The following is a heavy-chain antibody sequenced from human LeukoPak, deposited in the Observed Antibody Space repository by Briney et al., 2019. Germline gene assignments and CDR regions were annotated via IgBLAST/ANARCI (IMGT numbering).Heavy chain of an antibody. V-gene: IGHV3-23*01. CDR2: ISGSGGST. D-gene: IGHD3-22*01. J-gene: IGHJ4*02. CDR1: GFTFSSYA. CDR3: VRDISGYYFDY. Sequence: GSLRLSCAGSGFTFSSYAMNWVRQAPGKGLEWVSGISGSGGSTYYADSVKGRFSISRDDSKNTLYLQMNSLRAEDTALYYCVRDISGYYFDYWGQGTLVTVSS.